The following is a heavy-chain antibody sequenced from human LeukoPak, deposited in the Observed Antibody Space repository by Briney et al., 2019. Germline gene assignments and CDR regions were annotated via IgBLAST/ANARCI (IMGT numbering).Heavy chain of an antibody. V-gene: IGHV3-30-3*01. Sequence: PGRSLRLSCAASGVTFSSYAMHWVRQAPGKGLEWVAVISYDGSNKYYADSVKGRFTISRDNSKNTLYLQMNSLRAEDTAVYYCARDGLTTMIGVVGYLGYWGQGTLVTVSS. CDR3: ARDGLTTMIGVVGYLGY. J-gene: IGHJ4*02. CDR1: GVTFSSYA. D-gene: IGHD3-22*01. CDR2: ISYDGSNK.